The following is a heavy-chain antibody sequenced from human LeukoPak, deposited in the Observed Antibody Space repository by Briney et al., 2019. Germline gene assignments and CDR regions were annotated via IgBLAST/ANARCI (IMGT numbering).Heavy chain of an antibody. CDR3: AKDTGSPADAITMEDNAFDI. D-gene: IGHD3-3*01. CDR1: GFTFDDYA. V-gene: IGHV3-9*01. CDR2: ISWNSGSI. Sequence: PGRSLRLSCAASGFTFDDYAMHWVRQAPGKGLEWVSGISWNSGSIAYADSVKGRFTISRDNAKNSLYLQMESLRAEDTAVYYCAKDTGSPADAITMEDNAFDIWGQGTMVTVSS. J-gene: IGHJ3*02.